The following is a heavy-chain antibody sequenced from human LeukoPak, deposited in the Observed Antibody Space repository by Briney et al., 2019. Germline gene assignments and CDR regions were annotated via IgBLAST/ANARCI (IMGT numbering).Heavy chain of an antibody. CDR3: ARGGRLVVVTPTRD. CDR1: GGSISSSSYY. V-gene: IGHV4-39*07. J-gene: IGHJ4*02. D-gene: IGHD3-22*01. Sequence: SETLSLTCTVSGGSISSSSYYWGWIRQPPGKGLEWIGSIYYSGSTYYNPSLKSRVTISVDTSKNQFSLKLSSATAADTAVYYCARGGRLVVVTPTRDWGQGTLVTVSS. CDR2: IYYSGST.